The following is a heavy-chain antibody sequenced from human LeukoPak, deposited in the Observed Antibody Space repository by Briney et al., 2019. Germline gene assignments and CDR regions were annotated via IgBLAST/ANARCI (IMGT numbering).Heavy chain of an antibody. CDR1: GGTFSSYA. J-gene: IGHJ4*02. CDR3: ARAPTVTREEDY. V-gene: IGHV1-69*04. CDR2: IIPILGIA. Sequence: SVKVSCKASGGTFSSYAISWVRQAPGQGLEWMGRIIPILGIANYARKFQGRVTITADKSTSTAYMELSSLRSENTAVYYCARAPTVTREEDYWGQGTLVTVSS. D-gene: IGHD4-17*01.